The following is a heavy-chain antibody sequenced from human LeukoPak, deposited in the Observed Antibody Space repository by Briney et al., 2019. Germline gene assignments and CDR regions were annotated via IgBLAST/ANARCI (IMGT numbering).Heavy chain of an antibody. V-gene: IGHV3-53*01. J-gene: IGHJ4*02. CDR2: IYGGGGT. CDR3: AKSGGGGALDY. D-gene: IGHD1-26*01. Sequence: GGSLRLSCTASGFTFSSYSMSWVRQGPGTGLEWVSIIYGGGGTYHADSVKGRFTISRDSSKNTLYLQMNSMRAEDTAVYFCAKSGGGGALDYWGQGTLVTVSS. CDR1: GFTFSSYS.